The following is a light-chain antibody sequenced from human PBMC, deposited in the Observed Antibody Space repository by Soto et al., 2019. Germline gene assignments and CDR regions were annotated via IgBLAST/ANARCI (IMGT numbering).Light chain of an antibody. CDR1: SSNFGAGYD. V-gene: IGLV1-40*01. J-gene: IGLJ3*02. CDR2: GNG. CDR3: AAWDDSLNGPV. Sequence: QSVLTQPPSVSGAPGQRVTISCTGSSSNFGAGYDVHWYQQVPGTAPKLLIYGNGNRPSGVPDRFSGSKSGTSASLAITGLQAEDEADYYCAAWDDSLNGPVFGGGTKVTVL.